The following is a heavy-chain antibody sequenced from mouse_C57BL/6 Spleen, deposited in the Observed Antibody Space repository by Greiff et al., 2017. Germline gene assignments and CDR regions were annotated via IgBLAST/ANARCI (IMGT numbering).Heavy chain of an antibody. CDR2: ISSGGDYI. D-gene: IGHD1-1*01. Sequence: EVKLVESGEGLVKPGGSLKLSCAASGFTFSSYAMSWVRQTPETRLEWVAYISSGGDYIYYADTVKGRFTISRDNARNTLYLQMSSLKSEDTAMYYCTRVGYGSSPWYFDVWGTGTTVTVSS. CDR3: TRVGYGSSPWYFDV. V-gene: IGHV5-9-1*02. J-gene: IGHJ1*03. CDR1: GFTFSSYA.